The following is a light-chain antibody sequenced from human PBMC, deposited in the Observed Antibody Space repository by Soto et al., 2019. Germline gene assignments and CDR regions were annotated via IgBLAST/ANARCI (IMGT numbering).Light chain of an antibody. Sequence: EIVMTQSPATLSVSPGERATLSCRASQSVNIYLAWYRQKPGQAPRPLIFGASSRATGIPARFSGSGSGTEFNLTISSLQSEDLAVYFCHQYDDWLRLTFGGGNKVEIK. CDR1: QSVNIY. CDR3: HQYDDWLRLT. CDR2: GAS. J-gene: IGKJ4*01. V-gene: IGKV3D-15*01.